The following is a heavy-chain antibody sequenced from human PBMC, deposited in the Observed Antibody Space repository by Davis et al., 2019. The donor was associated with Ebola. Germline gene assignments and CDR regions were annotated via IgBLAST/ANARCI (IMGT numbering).Heavy chain of an antibody. V-gene: IGHV4-34*01. CDR1: GGSFSGYY. J-gene: IGHJ5*02. CDR3: ARAVGAITSWFDP. Sequence: MPSETLSLTCAVYGGSFSGYYWSWIRQPPGKGLEWIGDINHSGSTNYNPSLKSRVTISVDTSKNQFSLKLSSVTAADTAVYYCARAVGAITSWFDPWGQGTLVTVSS. CDR2: INHSGST. D-gene: IGHD1-26*01.